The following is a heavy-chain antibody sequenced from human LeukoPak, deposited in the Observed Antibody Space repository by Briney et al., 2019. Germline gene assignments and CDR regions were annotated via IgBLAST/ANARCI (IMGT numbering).Heavy chain of an antibody. J-gene: IGHJ4*02. CDR2: INPNNGGT. CDR1: GYTFTGYY. V-gene: IGHV1-2*02. Sequence: GTSVKVSCKASGYTFTGYYMHWVRQAPGQGLEWLGWINPNNGGTNYAQKFQGRVTMTRDTSISTDYMELSRLRSDDTAVYYCARVSSADTAMGHSFDYWGQGTLVTVSS. CDR3: ARVSSADTAMGHSFDY. D-gene: IGHD5-18*01.